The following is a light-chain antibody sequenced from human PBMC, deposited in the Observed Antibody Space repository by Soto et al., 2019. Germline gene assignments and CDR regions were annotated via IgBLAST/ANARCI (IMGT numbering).Light chain of an antibody. CDR2: DAS. J-gene: IGKJ5*01. V-gene: IGKV3-11*01. CDR3: QQSRNWPQIT. CDR1: QSVSSY. Sequence: EIVLTQSPATLSVSPGERATLSCRASQSVSSYLAWYQQKPGQAPRLLISDASNRATGIPARFSGSGSEADFTLTISSLEPEDFAVYYCQQSRNWPQITFGQGTRLEIK.